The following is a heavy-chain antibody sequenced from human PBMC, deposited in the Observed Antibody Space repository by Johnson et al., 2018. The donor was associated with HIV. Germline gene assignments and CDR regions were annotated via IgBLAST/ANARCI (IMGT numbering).Heavy chain of an antibody. CDR3: ARENGVRPESIAFDI. J-gene: IGHJ3*02. CDR2: ISWNGGSNK. CDR1: GFTFDDYA. V-gene: IGHV3-20*04. Sequence: VQLVESGGGVVRPGGSLRLSCVGSGFTFDDYALSWVRQLPGKGLEWVSGISWNGGSNKYYADSVKGRVTTSRDNSKNTLYLHMNSLSAEETAGYYGARENGVRPESIAFDIWGQGTMVTVSS. D-gene: IGHD2-8*01.